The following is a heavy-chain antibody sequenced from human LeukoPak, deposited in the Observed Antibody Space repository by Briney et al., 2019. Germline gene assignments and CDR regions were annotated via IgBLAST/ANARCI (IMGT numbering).Heavy chain of an antibody. V-gene: IGHV1-2*02. CDR1: GYTFTGYY. Sequence: ASVKVSCKASGYTFTGYYMHWVRQAPGQGLEWMGWINPNSGGTNYAQKFQGRVTMTRDTSISTAYMELSRLRSDDTAVYYCATFKRTRRITIFGGAFDIWGQGTMVTVSS. CDR3: ATFKRTRRITIFGGAFDI. J-gene: IGHJ3*02. CDR2: INPNSGGT. D-gene: IGHD3-3*01.